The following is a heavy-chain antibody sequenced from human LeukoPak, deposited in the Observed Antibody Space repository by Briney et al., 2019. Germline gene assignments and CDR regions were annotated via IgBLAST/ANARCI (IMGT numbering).Heavy chain of an antibody. CDR3: ALNPRGYCSGGRCYIGY. Sequence: RXXLTISCKGSGYSFTNYWIGWVRQMPGKGLEWMGIIYPGDSDTIYSPSFQGQVTISADKSISTAYLQWSSPKASDTAIYYCALNPRGYCSGGRCYIGYWGQGTLVTVSS. V-gene: IGHV5-51*01. D-gene: IGHD2-15*01. CDR2: IYPGDSDT. CDR1: GYSFTNYW. J-gene: IGHJ4*02.